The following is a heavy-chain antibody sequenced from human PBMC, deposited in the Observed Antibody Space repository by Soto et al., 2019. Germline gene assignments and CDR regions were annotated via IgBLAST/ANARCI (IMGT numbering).Heavy chain of an antibody. D-gene: IGHD1-26*01. CDR1: GLTLSAYW. V-gene: IGHV3-74*01. Sequence: EVQMVESGGDLVQPGGSLRLSCTASGLTLSAYWIHWVRQAPGKGLVWVSRISSDGSVTVYVDSVQGRFTISRDNAKHTEYLQMSSLTVDDTALYYCARESGALRYWGQGTLVTVSS. J-gene: IGHJ4*02. CDR3: ARESGALRY. CDR2: ISSDGSVT.